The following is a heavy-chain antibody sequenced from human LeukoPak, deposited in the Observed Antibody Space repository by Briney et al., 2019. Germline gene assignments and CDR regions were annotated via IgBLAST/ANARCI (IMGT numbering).Heavy chain of an antibody. CDR1: GGTFSSYA. CDR3: ARMIQYYYGSGSYLYP. Sequence: ASVKVSCKASGGTFSSYAISWVRQAPGQGLEWMGGIIPIFGTANYAQKFQGRVTITADKSTSTAYTELSSLRSEDTAVYYCARMIQYYYGSGSYLYPWGQGTLVTVSS. CDR2: IIPIFGTA. J-gene: IGHJ5*02. V-gene: IGHV1-69*06. D-gene: IGHD3-10*01.